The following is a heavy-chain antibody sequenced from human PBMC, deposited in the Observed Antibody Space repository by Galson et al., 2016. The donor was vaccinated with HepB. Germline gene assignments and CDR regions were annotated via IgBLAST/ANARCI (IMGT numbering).Heavy chain of an antibody. CDR2: ISYDESNK. V-gene: IGHV3-30*04. D-gene: IGHD6-25*01. CDR1: GFIFSSQA. CDR3: AASPAATYAPEGYALDF. Sequence: SLRLSCAASGFIFSSQAMYWVRQAPGKGLEWVAVISYDESNKYYIDSVKGRFTVSRDSSKYTVYLQMVSLRIEDTAVYYCAASPAATYAPEGYALDFWGQGTTVTVSS. J-gene: IGHJ3*01.